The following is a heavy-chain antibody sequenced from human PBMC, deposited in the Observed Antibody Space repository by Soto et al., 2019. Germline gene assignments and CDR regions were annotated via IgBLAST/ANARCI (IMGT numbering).Heavy chain of an antibody. Sequence: SETLSLTCTVSGGSISSYYWSWIRQPPGKGLEWIGYIYYSGSTNYNPSLKSRVTISVDTSKNQFSLKLSSVTAADTTVYYCAIAGGSGWYGWFDPWGQGTLVTVSS. V-gene: IGHV4-59*01. CDR1: GGSISSYY. D-gene: IGHD6-19*01. CDR2: IYYSGST. CDR3: AIAGGSGWYGWFDP. J-gene: IGHJ5*02.